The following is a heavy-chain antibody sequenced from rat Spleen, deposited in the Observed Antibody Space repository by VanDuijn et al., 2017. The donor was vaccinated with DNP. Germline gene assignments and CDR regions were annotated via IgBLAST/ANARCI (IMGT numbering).Heavy chain of an antibody. V-gene: IGHV3-1*01. D-gene: IGHD1-10*01. CDR2: ISYSGST. Sequence: EVQLQESGPGLVKPSQSLSLTCSVTGYSITSSYRWNWIRKFPGNKMEWIGHISYSGSTSYNPSLKSRISITRDTSKNQFFLQLNSVTTEDTATYYCASNNYFDYWGQGVMVTVSS. J-gene: IGHJ2*01. CDR1: GYSITSSY. CDR3: ASNNYFDY.